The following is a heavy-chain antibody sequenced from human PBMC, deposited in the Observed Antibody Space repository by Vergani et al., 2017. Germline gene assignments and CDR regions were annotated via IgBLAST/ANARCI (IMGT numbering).Heavy chain of an antibody. CDR1: GFSFNTYG. Sequence: QVQLVETGGGVVQPGGSLRLYCATSGFSFNTYGAHWVRKAPGKGLEWVAFIGYDGRIKYNVDSVKGRFTISRDTSKKTLSLQMRSLRADDTAVYYCAKDGRENSDYGYFDYWGQGTLVTVSS. CDR3: AKDGRENSDYGYFDY. D-gene: IGHD4-17*01. V-gene: IGHV3-30*02. CDR2: IGYDGRIK. J-gene: IGHJ4*02.